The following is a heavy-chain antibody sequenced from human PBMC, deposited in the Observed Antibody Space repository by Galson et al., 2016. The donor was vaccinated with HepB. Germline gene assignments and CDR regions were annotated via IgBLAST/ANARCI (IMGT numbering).Heavy chain of an antibody. Sequence: SVKVSCKASGYTCTDYYMHWVRQAPGQGLEWMGLINPNSGGTNYAQKFQGRVTMTRATSISTAYLQWSSLKASDTAMYFCARRRDTASSPRYFDYWAQGTLVTVPS. CDR3: ARRRDTASSPRYFDY. J-gene: IGHJ4*02. D-gene: IGHD1-26*01. V-gene: IGHV1-2*02. CDR1: GYTCTDYY. CDR2: INPNSGGT.